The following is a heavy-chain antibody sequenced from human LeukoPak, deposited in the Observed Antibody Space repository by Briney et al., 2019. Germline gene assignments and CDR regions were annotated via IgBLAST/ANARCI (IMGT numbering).Heavy chain of an antibody. D-gene: IGHD6-13*01. Sequence: GGSLRLSCAASGFTFSNAWMSWVRQAPGKGLEWVGRIKSKTDGGTTEYTAPVKGRFTISRDDSKNTLYLQMNSLKTEDTAIYYCTTYSSSYYSFDYWGQGTLVTVSS. CDR2: IKSKTDGGTT. CDR3: TTYSSSYYSFDY. V-gene: IGHV3-15*01. J-gene: IGHJ4*02. CDR1: GFTFSNAW.